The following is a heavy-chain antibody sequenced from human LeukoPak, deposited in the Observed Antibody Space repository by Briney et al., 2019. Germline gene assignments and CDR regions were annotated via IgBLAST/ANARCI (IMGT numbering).Heavy chain of an antibody. Sequence: ASVKVSCKASGGTFSSYAISWVRQAPGQGLEWMGGIIPIFGTANYAQKLQGRVTITADESTSTAYMELSSLRAEDTAVYSCARNPYGDYYFDYWGQGALVTVSS. CDR1: GGTFSSYA. J-gene: IGHJ4*02. CDR2: IIPIFGTA. V-gene: IGHV1-69*13. D-gene: IGHD4-17*01. CDR3: ARNPYGDYYFDY.